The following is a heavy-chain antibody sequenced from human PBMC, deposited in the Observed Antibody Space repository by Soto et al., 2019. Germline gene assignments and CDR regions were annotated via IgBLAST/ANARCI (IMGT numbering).Heavy chain of an antibody. CDR1: GFTFSRYA. V-gene: IGHV3-23*01. D-gene: IGHD4-17*01. CDR2: ISGSGGST. J-gene: IGHJ4*02. CDR3: AKDSLYGGYLGYFEY. Sequence: PGGSLRLSCAASGFTFSRYAMSWVRQAPGKGLEWVSAISGSGGSTYYADSVKGRFTISRDNSKNTLYLQMNSLRAEDTAVYYCAKDSLYGGYLGYFEYWGQGTLVTVSS.